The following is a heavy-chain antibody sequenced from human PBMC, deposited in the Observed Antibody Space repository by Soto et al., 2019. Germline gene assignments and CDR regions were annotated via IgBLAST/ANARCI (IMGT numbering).Heavy chain of an antibody. D-gene: IGHD3-3*01. CDR3: ARGGVYDFWSGYYTVGYYYGMDV. CDR2: MNPNSGNT. CDR1: GYTFTSYD. V-gene: IGHV1-8*01. Sequence: QVQLVQSGAEVKKPGASVKVSCKASGYTFTSYDINWVRQATGQGLEWMGWMNPNSGNTGYAQKFQGRVTMTRNTSISTAYVELSSLRSEDTAVYYCARGGVYDFWSGYYTVGYYYGMDVWGQGTTVTVSS. J-gene: IGHJ6*02.